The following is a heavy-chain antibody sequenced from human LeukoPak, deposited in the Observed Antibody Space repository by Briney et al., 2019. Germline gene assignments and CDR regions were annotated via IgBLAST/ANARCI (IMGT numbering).Heavy chain of an antibody. CDR2: IYYSGST. V-gene: IGHV4-39*01. CDR3: ARHAAYCSSTSCYLASWFDP. Sequence: PSETLSLTCTVSGGSISSSSYYWGWIRQPPGKGLEWIGSIYYSGSTYYNPSLKSRVTISVDTSKNQFSLKLSSVTAADTAVYYCARHAAYCSSTSCYLASWFDPWGQGTLVTVS. D-gene: IGHD2-2*01. CDR1: GGSISSSSYY. J-gene: IGHJ5*02.